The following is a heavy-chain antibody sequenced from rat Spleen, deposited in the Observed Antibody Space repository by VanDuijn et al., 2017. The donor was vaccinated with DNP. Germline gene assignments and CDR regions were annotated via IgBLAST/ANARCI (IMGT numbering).Heavy chain of an antibody. CDR3: ARWNSGHFDY. CDR2: ITTSVGIT. CDR1: GFTFSDYD. J-gene: IGHJ2*01. Sequence: EVQLVESGGGLVQPGRSLKLSCAASGFTFSDYDMAWVRQAPTKGLEWVAAITTSVGITYYRGSVKGRFIVSRDNAKSTLYLQMDSLRSEDTATYYCARWNSGHFDYWGQGVMVTVSS. D-gene: IGHD4-3*01. V-gene: IGHV5-25*01.